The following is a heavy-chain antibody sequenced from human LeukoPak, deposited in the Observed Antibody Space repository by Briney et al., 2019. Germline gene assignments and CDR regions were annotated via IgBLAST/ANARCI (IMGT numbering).Heavy chain of an antibody. V-gene: IGHV4-31*03. D-gene: IGHD3-3*01. CDR3: ARGARGFGRSDWFDP. CDR2: IYYSGST. CDR1: GGSISSGGYY. Sequence: PSETLSLTCTVSGGSISSGGYYWSWIRQHPGKGLEWIGYIYYSGSTYYNPSLKSRVTISVDTSKNQFSLKLSSVTAADTAVYYCARGARGFGRSDWFDPWGQGTLVTVSS. J-gene: IGHJ5*02.